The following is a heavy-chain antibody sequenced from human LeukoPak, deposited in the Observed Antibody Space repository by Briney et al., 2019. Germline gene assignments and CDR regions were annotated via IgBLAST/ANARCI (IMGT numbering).Heavy chain of an antibody. CDR3: ARDRASSGYYPDAFDI. J-gene: IGHJ3*02. Sequence: SVKVSCKASGYTFSSYAINWVRQAPGQGLEWMGGIIPIFGTANYAQKFQGRVTITADKSTSTAYMELSSLRSEDTAVYYCARDRASSGYYPDAFDIWGQGTMVTVSS. V-gene: IGHV1-69*06. CDR2: IIPIFGTA. D-gene: IGHD3-22*01. CDR1: GYTFSSYA.